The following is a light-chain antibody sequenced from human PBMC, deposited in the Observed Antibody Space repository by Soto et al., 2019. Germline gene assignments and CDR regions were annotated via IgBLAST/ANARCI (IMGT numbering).Light chain of an antibody. CDR2: DVS. CDR3: QQRSNWPLT. J-gene: IGKJ4*01. CDR1: QSVSHY. V-gene: IGKV3-11*01. Sequence: EIVLTQSPATLSLSPGERATLSCRASQSVSHYLAWYQQKPGQAPRLLIYDVSNRATGIPARFSGSGSGTDFTLTISSLEPEDFAVYYCQQRSNWPLTFGGGTKVEIK.